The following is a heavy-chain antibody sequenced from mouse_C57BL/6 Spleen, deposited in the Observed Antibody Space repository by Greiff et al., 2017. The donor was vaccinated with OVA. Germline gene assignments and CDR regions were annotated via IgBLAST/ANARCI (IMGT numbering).Heavy chain of an antibody. CDR1: GFTFSSYC. CDR3: ARSEDLVYYLDY. Sequence: EVLLLESGGDLVKPGASLKLSCAASGFTFSSYCMSWVHQTPDQRLEWVATISSGGSYTNYPDKVKGRVTLSRDTAKNTLYLQMSSLKSEDTAMYYCARSEDLVYYLDYWGQGTTLTVSS. CDR2: ISSGGSYT. J-gene: IGHJ2*01. V-gene: IGHV5-6*01.